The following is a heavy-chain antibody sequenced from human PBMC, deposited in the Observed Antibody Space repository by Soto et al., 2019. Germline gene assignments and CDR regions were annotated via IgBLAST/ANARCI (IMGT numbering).Heavy chain of an antibody. V-gene: IGHV1-69*01. D-gene: IGHD1-20*01. CDR2: IIPLLGIT. Sequence: QAQLMQSGAEVKKPGSSVKVSCKASGGTFSGYAINWVRQAPGQGLEWMGGIIPLLGITDYGQKFQGRITIAADESTGTAYMDLSGLRSEDTAVYYCARDPSSITGTTSSEDFQQWGQGTLVSVSS. CDR3: ARDPSSITGTTSSEDFQQ. CDR1: GGTFSGYA. J-gene: IGHJ1*01.